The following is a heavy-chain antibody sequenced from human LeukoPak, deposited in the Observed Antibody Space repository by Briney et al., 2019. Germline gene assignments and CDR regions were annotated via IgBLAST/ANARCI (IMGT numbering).Heavy chain of an antibody. V-gene: IGHV4-59*01. CDR3: ARISAAGGGSWYFDL. CDR2: IYYSGST. Sequence: SETLPLTCTVSGGSMSNYYWTWIRQPPGKGLEWIGYIYYSGSTNYNPSLQSRVTISIDTSKSQFSLKLSSVTAADTAVYHCARISAAGGGSWYFDLWGRGTLVTVSS. D-gene: IGHD6-13*01. CDR1: GGSMSNYY. J-gene: IGHJ2*01.